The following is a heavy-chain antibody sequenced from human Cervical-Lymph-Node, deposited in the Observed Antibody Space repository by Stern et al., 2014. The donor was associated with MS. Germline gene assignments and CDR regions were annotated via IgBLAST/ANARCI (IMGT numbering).Heavy chain of an antibody. D-gene: IGHD4-23*01. Sequence: QVQLVASGPGLVKPSETLSLTCTVSGGSIRTFSWSWILQPPGRGLEWIGCVYYNGSTTHNPSLKSRVTMSVDTSKSQLSLRLHSVTAADTAVYYCARHSVGVKDFDSWGQGTLVTVSS. V-gene: IGHV4-59*01. J-gene: IGHJ4*02. CDR1: GGSIRTFS. CDR2: VYYNGST. CDR3: ARHSVGVKDFDS.